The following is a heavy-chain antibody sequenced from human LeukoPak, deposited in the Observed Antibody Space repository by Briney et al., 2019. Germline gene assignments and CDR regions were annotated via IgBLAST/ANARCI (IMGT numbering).Heavy chain of an antibody. V-gene: IGHV1-2*04. CDR2: TNPNSGGT. CDR1: GYTFTGYY. Sequence: GASVKVSCKASGYTFTGYYMHWVRQAPGQGLEWMGWTNPNSGGTNYAQKFQGWVTMTRDTSTSTVYMELSSLRSEDTAVYYCARDYVDDIPMIKDYWGQGTLVTVSS. D-gene: IGHD2-8*01. J-gene: IGHJ4*02. CDR3: ARDYVDDIPMIKDY.